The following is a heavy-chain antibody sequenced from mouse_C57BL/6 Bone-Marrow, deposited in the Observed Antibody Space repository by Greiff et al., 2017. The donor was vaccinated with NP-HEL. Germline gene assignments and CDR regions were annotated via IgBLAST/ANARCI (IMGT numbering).Heavy chain of an antibody. J-gene: IGHJ1*03. D-gene: IGHD1-1*01. Sequence: EVQRVESGPGLVKPSQSLSLTCSVTGYSITSGYYWNWIRQFPGNKLEWMGYISYDGSNNYNPSLKNRISITRDTSKNQFFLKLNSVTTEDTATYYCATRELGHYYGSSYGYWYFDVWGTGTTVTVAS. CDR1: GYSITSGYY. V-gene: IGHV3-6*01. CDR2: ISYDGSN. CDR3: ATRELGHYYGSSYGYWYFDV.